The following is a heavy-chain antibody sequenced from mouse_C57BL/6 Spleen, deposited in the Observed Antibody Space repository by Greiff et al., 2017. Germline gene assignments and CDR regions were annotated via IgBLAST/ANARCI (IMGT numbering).Heavy chain of an antibody. CDR2: IWGGGST. Sequence: QVQLQESGPGLVAPSQSLSITCTVSGFSLTSYGVDWVRQPPGKGLEWLGVIWGGGSTNYNSALMSRPSISKDNSKSQFFLQMNSLLTDDTAMYYCAKHYYYDYGGDYAMGYWGQGTSVTVAS. V-gene: IGHV2-9*01. CDR1: GFSLTSYG. CDR3: AKHYYYDYGGDYAMGY. J-gene: IGHJ4*01. D-gene: IGHD2-4*01.